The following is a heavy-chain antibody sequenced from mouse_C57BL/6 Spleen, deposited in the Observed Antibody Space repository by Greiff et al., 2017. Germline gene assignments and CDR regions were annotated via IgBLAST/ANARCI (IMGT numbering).Heavy chain of an antibody. Sequence: EVQVVESGGGLVQPGGSLSLSCAASGFTFTDYYMSWVRQPPGKALEWLGFIRNKANGYTTEYSASVKGRFTISRDNSQSILYLQMNALRAEDSATYYCARYRTGGTWYFDVWGTGTTVTVSS. V-gene: IGHV7-3*01. CDR2: IRNKANGYTT. CDR1: GFTFTDYY. CDR3: ARYRTGGTWYFDV. J-gene: IGHJ1*03. D-gene: IGHD4-1*01.